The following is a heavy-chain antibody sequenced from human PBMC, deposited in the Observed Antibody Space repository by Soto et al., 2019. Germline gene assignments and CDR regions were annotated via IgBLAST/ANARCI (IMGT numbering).Heavy chain of an antibody. CDR1: GFTVSSNY. J-gene: IGHJ3*02. CDR2: IYSGGST. CDR3: AGSITGTTRSAFDI. Sequence: QPGGSLRLSCAASGFTVSSNYMSWVRQAPGKGPEWVSVIYSGGSTYYADSVKGRFTISRDNSKNTLYLQMNSLRAEDTAVYYCAGSITGTTRSAFDIWGQGTMVTVSS. V-gene: IGHV3-53*01. D-gene: IGHD1-7*01.